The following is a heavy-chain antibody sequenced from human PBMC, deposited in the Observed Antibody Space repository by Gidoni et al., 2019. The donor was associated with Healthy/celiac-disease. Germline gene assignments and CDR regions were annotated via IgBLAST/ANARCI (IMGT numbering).Heavy chain of an antibody. CDR3: AKAGGDIVVVPAAKYYYYYGMDV. Sequence: EVQLVESGGVVVQPGGSLRLSCAASGFTFDDYTMHWVRQAPGKGLEWVSLISWDGGSTYYADSVKGRFTISRDNSKNSLYLQMNSLRTEDTALYYCAKAGGDIVVVPAAKYYYYYGMDVWGQGTTVTVSS. CDR1: GFTFDDYT. CDR2: ISWDGGST. J-gene: IGHJ6*02. D-gene: IGHD2-2*01. V-gene: IGHV3-43*01.